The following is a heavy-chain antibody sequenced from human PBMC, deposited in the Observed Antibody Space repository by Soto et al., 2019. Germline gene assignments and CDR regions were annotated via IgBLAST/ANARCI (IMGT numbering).Heavy chain of an antibody. Sequence: ASVKVSCKASGYTFTSYYMHWVRQAPGQGLEWMGIINPSGGSTSYAQKFQGRITMTRDTSTSTVYMELSSLRSEDTAVYYCARDNPHQVCDYWGQGTLVTVSS. J-gene: IGHJ4*02. D-gene: IGHD3-16*01. V-gene: IGHV1-46*01. CDR3: ARDNPHQVCDY. CDR2: INPSGGST. CDR1: GYTFTSYY.